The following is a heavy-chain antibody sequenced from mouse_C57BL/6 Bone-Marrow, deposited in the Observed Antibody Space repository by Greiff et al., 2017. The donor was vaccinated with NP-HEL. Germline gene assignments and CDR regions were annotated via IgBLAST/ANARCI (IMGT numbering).Heavy chain of an antibody. CDR1: GYTFTSYW. D-gene: IGHD1-1*01. V-gene: IGHV1-55*01. J-gene: IGHJ2*01. CDR2: IYPGSGST. CDR3: ARGAITTVVAKDY. Sequence: QVQLQQSGAELVKPGASVKMSCKASGYTFTSYWITWVKQRPGQGLEWIGDIYPGSGSTNYNEKFKSKATLTVDTSSSTAYMQLSSLTSEDSAVYYCARGAITTVVAKDYWGQGTTLTVSS.